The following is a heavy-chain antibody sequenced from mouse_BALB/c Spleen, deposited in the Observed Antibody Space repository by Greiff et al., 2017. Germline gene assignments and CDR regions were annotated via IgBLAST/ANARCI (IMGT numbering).Heavy chain of an antibody. D-gene: IGHD1-2*01. CDR3: ARGNYGYEFAY. J-gene: IGHJ3*01. CDR1: GYTFTSYY. V-gene: IGHV1S56*01. CDR2: IYPGNVNT. Sequence: QVQLQQSGPELVKPGASVRISCKASGYTFTSYYIHWVKQRPRQGLEWIGWIYPGNVNTKYNEKFKGKATLTADKSSSTAYMQLSSLTSEDSAVYFCARGNYGYEFAYWGQGTLVTVSA.